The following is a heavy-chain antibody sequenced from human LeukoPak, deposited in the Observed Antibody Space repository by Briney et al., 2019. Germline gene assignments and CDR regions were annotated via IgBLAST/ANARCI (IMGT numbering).Heavy chain of an antibody. V-gene: IGHV3-23*01. CDR3: ANSRDSSGENYYYYYGRDV. Sequence: GGSLRLSCAASGFTFSSYAMSWVRQAPGKGLEWVSAISGSGGSTYYADSVKGRFTISRDNSKNTQYLQMNSLRAEDTAVYYCANSRDSSGENYYYYYGRDVWGQGTTVTVSS. CDR2: ISGSGGST. J-gene: IGHJ6*02. CDR1: GFTFSSYA. D-gene: IGHD3-22*01.